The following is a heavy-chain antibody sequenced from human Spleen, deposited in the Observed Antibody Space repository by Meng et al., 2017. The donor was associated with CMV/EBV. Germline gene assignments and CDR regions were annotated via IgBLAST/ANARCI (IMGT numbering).Heavy chain of an antibody. CDR1: GGTISSGNG. Sequence: GGTISSGNGGSRGREHPGKGQEWIGEIYHSGSTNYNPSLKSRVTISVDKSKNQFSLKLSSVTAADTAVYYCARGRGYSYGYLDYWGQGTLVTVSS. J-gene: IGHJ4*02. D-gene: IGHD5-18*01. V-gene: IGHV4-4*02. CDR2: IYHSGST. CDR3: ARGRGYSYGYLDY.